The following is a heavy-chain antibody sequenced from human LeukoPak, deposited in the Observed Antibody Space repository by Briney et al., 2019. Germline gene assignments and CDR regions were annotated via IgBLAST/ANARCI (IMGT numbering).Heavy chain of an antibody. CDR3: ARLAVAGTVQ. CDR1: GSTFSSYS. Sequence: GGSLRLSCAASGSTFSSYSMNWVRQAPGKGLEWVSYISSSSSTIYYADSVKGRFTISRDNAKNSLYLQMNSLRAEDTAVYYCARLAVAGTVQWGQGTLVTVSS. V-gene: IGHV3-48*04. D-gene: IGHD6-19*01. J-gene: IGHJ4*02. CDR2: ISSSSSTI.